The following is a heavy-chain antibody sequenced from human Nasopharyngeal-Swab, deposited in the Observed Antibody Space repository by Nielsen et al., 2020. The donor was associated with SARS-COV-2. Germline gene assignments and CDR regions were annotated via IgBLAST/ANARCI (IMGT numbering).Heavy chain of an antibody. CDR2: ISGSGGST. Sequence: GESLKISCAASGFTFSSYAMSWVRQAPGTGLEWVSAISGSGGSTYYADSVKGRFTISRDNSKNTLYLQMNSLRAEDTAVYYCAKVDIYCSSTSCYHHFDYWGQGTLVTVSS. CDR3: AKVDIYCSSTSCYHHFDY. CDR1: GFTFSSYA. V-gene: IGHV3-23*01. J-gene: IGHJ4*02. D-gene: IGHD2-2*01.